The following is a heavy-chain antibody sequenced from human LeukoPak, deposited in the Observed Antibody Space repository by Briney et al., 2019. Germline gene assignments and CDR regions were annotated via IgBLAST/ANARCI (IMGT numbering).Heavy chain of an antibody. J-gene: IGHJ4*02. D-gene: IGHD3-3*01. CDR1: GGSFSGYY. Sequence: PSETLSLTCAVYGGSFSGYYWSWIRQPPGKGLEWIGEINHSGSTNYNPSLKSRVTISVDTSKNQFSLKLSSVTAADTAVYYCARYDFGVVPYWGQGTLVTVSS. CDR3: ARYDFGVVPY. V-gene: IGHV4-34*01. CDR2: INHSGST.